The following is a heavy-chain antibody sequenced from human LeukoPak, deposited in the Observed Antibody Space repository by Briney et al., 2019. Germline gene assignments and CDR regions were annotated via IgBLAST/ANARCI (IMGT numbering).Heavy chain of an antibody. CDR3: ARDYVAAAGRGIRRYNWFDP. V-gene: IGHV4-61*02. J-gene: IGHJ5*02. D-gene: IGHD6-13*01. CDR2: IYTSGST. CDR1: GGSISSGSYY. Sequence: PSETLSLTCTVSGGSISSGSYYWSWIRQPAGKGLEWIGRIYTSGSTNYNPSLKSRVTISVDTSKNQFSLKLSSVTAADTAVYYCARDYVAAAGRGIRRYNWFDPWGQGTLVTVSS.